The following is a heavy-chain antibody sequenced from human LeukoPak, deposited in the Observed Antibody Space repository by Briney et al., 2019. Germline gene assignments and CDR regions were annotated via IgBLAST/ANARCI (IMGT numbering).Heavy chain of an antibody. CDR3: ARRSLDFWSGSVDAFDI. J-gene: IGHJ3*02. Sequence: GGSLRLSCAASGFTFSDYYMSWIRQAPGKGLEWVSYISSSGSTVYYADSVKGRFTISRDNAKNSLYLQMNSLRAEDTAAYYCARRSLDFWSGSVDAFDIWGQGTMVTVSS. D-gene: IGHD3-3*01. CDR1: GFTFSDYY. V-gene: IGHV3-11*04. CDR2: ISSSGSTV.